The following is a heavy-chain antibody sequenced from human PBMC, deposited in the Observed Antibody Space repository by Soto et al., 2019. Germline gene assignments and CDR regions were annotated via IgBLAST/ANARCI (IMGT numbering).Heavy chain of an antibody. D-gene: IGHD1-1*01. Sequence: GGSLKLSCAAPEFTFSGYTMNWVGQAPGKGLEWLSYISSSGSTTYYADSVKGRFTISRDNARNALFLQMSSLRDEDTAVYYCARGIGKPYFDSWGQGALVTVSS. CDR2: ISSSGSTT. J-gene: IGHJ4*02. CDR3: ARGIGKPYFDS. V-gene: IGHV3-48*02. CDR1: EFTFSGYT.